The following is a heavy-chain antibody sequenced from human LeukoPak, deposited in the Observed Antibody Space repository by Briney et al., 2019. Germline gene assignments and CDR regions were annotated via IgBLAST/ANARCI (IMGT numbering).Heavy chain of an antibody. CDR1: GYIFTNYV. J-gene: IGHJ3*02. CDR2: IHTNTGNP. V-gene: IGHV7-4-1*02. CDR3: VRDLNGHDAFDI. Sequence: SVNVSCTASGYIFTNYVINWVRQAPGQGLERMGWIHTNTGNPIYAQGFTGRFVFSLDTSVSTAFLQISSLKAEDSAVYYCVRDLNGHDAFDIWGQGTMVTVSS.